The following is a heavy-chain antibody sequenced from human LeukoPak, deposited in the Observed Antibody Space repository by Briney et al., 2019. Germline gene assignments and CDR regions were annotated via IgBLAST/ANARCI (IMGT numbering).Heavy chain of an antibody. CDR1: GFTFSSYS. J-gene: IGHJ4*02. V-gene: IGHV3-21*01. Sequence: KPGGSLRLSCTASGFTFSSYSMNWVRQAPGKGLEWVSSISSSGSHMYYADSVKGRSTISRDSAKNSLYLQMNSLRAEDTAVYYCARLTFGGVIGFDYWGQGTLVTVSS. CDR2: ISSSGSHM. D-gene: IGHD3-16*02. CDR3: ARLTFGGVIGFDY.